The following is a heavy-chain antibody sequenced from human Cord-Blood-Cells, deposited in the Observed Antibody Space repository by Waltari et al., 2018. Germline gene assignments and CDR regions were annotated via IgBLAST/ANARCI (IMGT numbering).Heavy chain of an antibody. CDR2: IYYSGST. D-gene: IGHD5-18*01. V-gene: IGHV4-59*01. Sequence: QVQLQESGPGLVKPSETLSLTCPVSGGSIRCYYWSCIRQPPGKGLEWIGYIYYSGSTNYNPSLKSRVTISVDTSKNQFSLKLSSVTAADTAVYYCARGGTAMVIDYWGQGTLVTVSS. J-gene: IGHJ4*02. CDR3: ARGGTAMVIDY. CDR1: GGSIRCYY.